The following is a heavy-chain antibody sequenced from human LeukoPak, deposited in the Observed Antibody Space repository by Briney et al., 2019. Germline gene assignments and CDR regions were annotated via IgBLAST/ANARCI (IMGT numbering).Heavy chain of an antibody. V-gene: IGHV3-21*01. Sequence: GGSLRLSCAASGFTFSSYEMNWVRQAPGKGLEWVSSISSSSSYIYYADSMKGRFTISRDNAKNSLYLQMNSLRAEDTAVYYCARAAGSGYYKYYFDYWGQGTLVTVSS. D-gene: IGHD3-22*01. J-gene: IGHJ4*02. CDR1: GFTFSSYE. CDR3: ARAAGSGYYKYYFDY. CDR2: ISSSSSYI.